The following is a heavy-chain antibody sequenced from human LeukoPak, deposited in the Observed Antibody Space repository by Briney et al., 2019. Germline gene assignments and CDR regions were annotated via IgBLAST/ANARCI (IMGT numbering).Heavy chain of an antibody. CDR1: GDSITTTNYY. CDR2: ICYSGST. CDR3: VRSPAGSAVTANWFDP. D-gene: IGHD4-17*01. V-gene: IGHV4-39*01. J-gene: IGHJ5*02. Sequence: SETLSLTCTVSGDSITTTNYYWGWIRQPPGTGLEWIASICYSGSTYYGPSFRSRVSISLDTSQNQFSLDLSGVTAADTAIYYCVRSPAGSAVTANWFDPWGQGTLVTVSS.